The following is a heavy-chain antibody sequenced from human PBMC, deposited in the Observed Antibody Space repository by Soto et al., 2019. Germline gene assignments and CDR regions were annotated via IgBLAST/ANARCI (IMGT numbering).Heavy chain of an antibody. CDR3: ARVGGSYLGCFDY. CDR2: ISSSSSYI. J-gene: IGHJ4*02. D-gene: IGHD1-26*01. V-gene: IGHV3-21*01. CDR1: GFTFSSYS. Sequence: VQLVESGGGLVKPGGSLRLSCAASGFTFSSYSMNWVRQAPGKGLEWVSSISSSSSYIYYADSAKGRFTISRENATNSRYLQMNTLRAEDTAVYYFARVGGSYLGCFDYWGQGTLVTVSS.